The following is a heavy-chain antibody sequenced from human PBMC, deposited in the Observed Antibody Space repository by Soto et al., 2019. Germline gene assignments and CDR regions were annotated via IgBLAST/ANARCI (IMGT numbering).Heavy chain of an antibody. V-gene: IGHV3-33*01. Sequence: QVQLVESGGGVVQPGRSLRLSCAASGFTFSSYGMHWVRQAPGKGLEWVAVIWYDGSNKYYADSVKGRFTISRDNSKNSLYLQMNSPRAEDTSVYYCARDGGFGELYYWGQGTLVTVSS. CDR1: GFTFSSYG. J-gene: IGHJ4*02. CDR2: IWYDGSNK. CDR3: ARDGGFGELYY. D-gene: IGHD3-10*01.